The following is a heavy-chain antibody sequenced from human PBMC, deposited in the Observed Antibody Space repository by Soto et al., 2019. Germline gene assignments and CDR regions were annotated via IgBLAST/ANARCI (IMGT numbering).Heavy chain of an antibody. V-gene: IGHV1-2*02. CDR1: GYTFTGHY. D-gene: IGHD1-26*01. J-gene: IGHJ4*02. CDR2: IGPESGAT. Sequence: ASVKVSCKASGYTFTGHYSHWVRQAPEQGPEWMGEIGPESGATRYAQKFQGRVTMTRDMSITTVYMELNNLSPDDTAVYYCGRGRSGQIVVFYWGEGTPVTVSS. CDR3: GRGRSGQIVVFY.